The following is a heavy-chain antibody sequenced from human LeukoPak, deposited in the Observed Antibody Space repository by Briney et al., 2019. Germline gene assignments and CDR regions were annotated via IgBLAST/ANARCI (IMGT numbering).Heavy chain of an antibody. CDR3: AREKSGTFDY. CDR1: GLTFSSYS. Sequence: GGSLRLSCAASGLTFSSYSMNWVRQAPGKGLEWVSSISGSGSHTYYAGSRKGRFTISRDNAKNSLYGQMSGLRDDDTAVYYCAREKSGTFDYWGQGSLGTVSP. D-gene: IGHD1-26*01. V-gene: IGHV3-21*01. J-gene: IGHJ4*02. CDR2: ISGSGSHT.